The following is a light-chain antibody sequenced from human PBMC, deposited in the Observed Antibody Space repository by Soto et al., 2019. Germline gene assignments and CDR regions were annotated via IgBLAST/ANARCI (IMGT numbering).Light chain of an antibody. CDR3: QQYNKWPAT. Sequence: DTLMTQSPDTLSASPGEGATLSCRASLSVSSSLAWYQQKPGQAPRLLIYGTSTRATGILARFSGSGSGTEFTLTISSLQSEDFAVYYCQQYNKWPATFGQGTKVEIK. J-gene: IGKJ1*01. CDR1: LSVSSS. CDR2: GTS. V-gene: IGKV3-15*01.